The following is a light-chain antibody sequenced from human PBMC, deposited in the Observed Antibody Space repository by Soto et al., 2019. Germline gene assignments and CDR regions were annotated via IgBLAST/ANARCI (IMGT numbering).Light chain of an antibody. J-gene: IGKJ1*01. Sequence: DIQMTQSPSSLSASVGDRVTITCRASQTISSYLNWYQQKPGKAPKLLIYAESTLQSGVPSRFSGSGSGTDFTLTISSLQPEDFATYYCQQSYSTPPTFGQGTKVEIK. V-gene: IGKV1-39*01. CDR3: QQSYSTPPT. CDR2: AES. CDR1: QTISSY.